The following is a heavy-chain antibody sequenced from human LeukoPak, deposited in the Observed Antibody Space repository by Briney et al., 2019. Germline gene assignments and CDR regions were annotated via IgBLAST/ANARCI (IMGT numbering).Heavy chain of an antibody. J-gene: IGHJ3*02. V-gene: IGHV1-18*01. CDR1: GYTFTSYG. D-gene: IGHD2-15*01. CDR3: ARDIPLYCGSWYDDAFDI. Sequence: ASVKVSCKASGYTFTSYGISWVRQAPGQGLEWMGWISAYNGNTNYAQKLQGRVTMTTDTSTSTAYMELRSLRSDDTAVYYCARDIPLYCGSWYDDAFDIWRQGTMVTVSS. CDR2: ISAYNGNT.